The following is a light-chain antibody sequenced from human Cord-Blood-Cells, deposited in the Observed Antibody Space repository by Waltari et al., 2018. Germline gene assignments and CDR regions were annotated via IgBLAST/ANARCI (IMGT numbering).Light chain of an antibody. V-gene: IGKV1-33*01. J-gene: IGKJ2*03. CDR2: DAS. CDR1: QDISNY. CDR3: QQYDTVYS. Sequence: DIQMTQSPSSLSASVGDRVTITCQASQDISNYLNWYQQKPGKAPKLLIYDASNLETGVASRFSGSVSGTDFTFTISSLQPEDIATYYCQQYDTVYSFGQGTKLEIK.